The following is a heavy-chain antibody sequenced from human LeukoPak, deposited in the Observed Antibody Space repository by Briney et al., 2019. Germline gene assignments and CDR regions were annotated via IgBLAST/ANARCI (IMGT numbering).Heavy chain of an antibody. CDR1: GGSISSSSYY. D-gene: IGHD6-19*01. V-gene: IGHV4-39*07. J-gene: IGHJ4*02. CDR3: ARDQGRWLVRTFDY. CDR2: IYYSGST. Sequence: KASETLSLTCTVSGGSISSSSYYWGWIRQPPGKGLEWIGNIYYSGSTYYNPSLKSRVTISVDTSKNQFSLKLSSVTAADTAVYYCARDQGRWLVRTFDYWGQGTLVTVSS.